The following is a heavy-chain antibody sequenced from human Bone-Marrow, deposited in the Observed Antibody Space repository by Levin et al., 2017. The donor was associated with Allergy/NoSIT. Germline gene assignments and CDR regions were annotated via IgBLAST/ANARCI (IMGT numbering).Heavy chain of an antibody. CDR3: VRWPRGGIVGMAYYYGMDV. V-gene: IGHV4-34*01. CDR2: INDRGST. D-gene: IGHD1-26*01. CDR1: GGSLSGYY. J-gene: IGHJ6*02. Sequence: PSQTLSLTCAVSGGSLSGYYWSWIRQSPGKGLEWIGEINDRGSTNHNPSLESRVTLSRDTSKNQFSLKMTSLIAADTAGYYCVRWPRGGIVGMAYYYGMDVWGQGATVAVS.